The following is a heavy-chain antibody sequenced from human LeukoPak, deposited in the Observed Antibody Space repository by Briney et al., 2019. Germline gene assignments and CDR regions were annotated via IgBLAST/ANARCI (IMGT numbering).Heavy chain of an antibody. CDR3: AKAPPSELLLIDS. CDR2: ISYDGSNK. CDR1: GYTFSSYG. Sequence: SGGSLSLACAASGYTFSSYGIHWVRQAPGKGLEWVAVISYDGSNKYYADSVKGRFTISRDNSKNTLYLQMNSLRAEDTAVYYCAKAPPSELLLIDSWGQGTLVTVSS. V-gene: IGHV3-30*18. J-gene: IGHJ4*02. D-gene: IGHD1-7*01.